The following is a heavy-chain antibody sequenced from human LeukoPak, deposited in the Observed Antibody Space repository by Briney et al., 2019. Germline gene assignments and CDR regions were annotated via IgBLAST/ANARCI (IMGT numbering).Heavy chain of an antibody. D-gene: IGHD3-10*01. Sequence: ASVKVSCKASGYIFTSFGIGWVRQAPGQGLEWMGWISAYSGDTDYAQKLQGRATMTTDSSTRTAYMELRSLRSDDTAVYYCARDTRSSGRTYFDYWGQGTLVTVSS. J-gene: IGHJ4*02. V-gene: IGHV1-18*01. CDR2: ISAYSGDT. CDR1: GYIFTSFG. CDR3: ARDTRSSGRTYFDY.